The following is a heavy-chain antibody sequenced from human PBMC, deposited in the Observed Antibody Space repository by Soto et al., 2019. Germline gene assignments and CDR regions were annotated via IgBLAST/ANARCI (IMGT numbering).Heavy chain of an antibody. CDR1: GFTFNSAW. CDR3: TTNYYGGYDNWFDP. CDR2: LKGKSVGGTT. J-gene: IGHJ5*02. V-gene: IGHV3-15*07. Sequence: GGSLRLSCATYGFTFNSAWMSWVRQTPGKGLEWVGRLKGKSVGGTTEYAASVKGRFTISRDDSKSIAYLQMNSLKTEDTAVYYCTTNYYGGYDNWFDPWGQGTLVTVSS. D-gene: IGHD3-10*01.